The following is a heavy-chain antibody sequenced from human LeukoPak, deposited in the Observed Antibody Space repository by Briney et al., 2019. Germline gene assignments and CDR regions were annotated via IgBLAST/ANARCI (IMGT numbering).Heavy chain of an antibody. Sequence: PGGSLRLSCAASGIIVSDHYMDRVRQAPGQGLEWVGRTRNKPNSYTIEYAASVKGRFTISRDDSKDLVYLQMSSLKTEDTAVYYRARLFSDTYPRYFDLWGRGTLVTVSS. CDR3: ARLFSDTYPRYFDL. J-gene: IGHJ2*01. D-gene: IGHD2-21*01. CDR2: TRNKPNSYTI. CDR1: GIIVSDHY. V-gene: IGHV3-72*01.